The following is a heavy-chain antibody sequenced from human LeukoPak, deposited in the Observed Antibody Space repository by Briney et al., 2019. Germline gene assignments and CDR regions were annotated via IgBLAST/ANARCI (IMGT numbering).Heavy chain of an antibody. Sequence: SETLSLTCAVYGGSFSGYSWSWIRQPPGKGLEWIGEINHSGSTNYNPSLKSRVTISVDTSKNQFSLKLSSVTAADTAVYYCAGAITMVRGVIGYWGQGTLVTVSS. V-gene: IGHV4-34*01. CDR3: AGAITMVRGVIGY. CDR1: GGSFSGYS. J-gene: IGHJ4*02. D-gene: IGHD3-10*01. CDR2: INHSGST.